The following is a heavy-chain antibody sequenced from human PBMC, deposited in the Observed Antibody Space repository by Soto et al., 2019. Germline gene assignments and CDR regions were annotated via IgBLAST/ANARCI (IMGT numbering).Heavy chain of an antibody. CDR3: ACLIRRSGIIPGYFNYYYYVDV. CDR2: IYYSGST. CDR1: GGSISSSSYY. Sequence: QLQLQESGPGLVRPSETLSLTCTVSGGSISSSSYYWGWIRQPPGQGLEWIGNIYYSGSTYYNPSLKSRVTLSVHTSHNQFSLKVSSVTAADTALYFCACLIRRSGIIPGYFNYYYYVDVWGKGTTVTVSS. J-gene: IGHJ6*03. V-gene: IGHV4-39*01. D-gene: IGHD3-10*01.